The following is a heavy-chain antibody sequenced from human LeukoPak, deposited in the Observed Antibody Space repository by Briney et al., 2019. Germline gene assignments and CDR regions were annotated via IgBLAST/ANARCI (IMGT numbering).Heavy chain of an antibody. CDR1: GGSISSYY. CDR3: ARTNSNGYFLNYYYYGMDV. D-gene: IGHD3-22*01. J-gene: IGHJ6*02. V-gene: IGHV4-59*01. CDR2: IYYSGST. Sequence: SETLSLTCTVSGGSISSYYWSWIRQPPGKGLEWIGYIYYSGSTNYNPSLKSRVTISVDTSKNQFSLKLSSVTAADTAVYYCARTNSNGYFLNYYYYGMDVWGQGTTVTVSS.